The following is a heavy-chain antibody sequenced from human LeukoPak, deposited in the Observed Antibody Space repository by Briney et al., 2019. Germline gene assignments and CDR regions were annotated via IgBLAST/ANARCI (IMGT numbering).Heavy chain of an antibody. Sequence: PGGSLTLFCAACGFTFSSYGMHWVRQAPGKGLEWVAYIQYDGSNQQYADSVKGRFSISRDNSKNILYLQMNSLRAEDTAVYYCAKDRCSNGIGCYYYYMDVWGKGTTVTISS. CDR1: GFTFSSYG. V-gene: IGHV3-30*02. CDR3: AKDRCSNGIGCYYYYMDV. D-gene: IGHD2-8*01. CDR2: IQYDGSNQ. J-gene: IGHJ6*03.